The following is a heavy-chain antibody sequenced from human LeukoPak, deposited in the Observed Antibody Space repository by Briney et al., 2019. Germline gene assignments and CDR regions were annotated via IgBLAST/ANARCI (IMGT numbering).Heavy chain of an antibody. CDR1: GGSISSYY. J-gene: IGHJ5*02. CDR2: IYYSGSA. CDR3: ARETRSGGSLLRGNWFDP. D-gene: IGHD2-15*01. Sequence: SETLSLTCTVSGGSISSYYWSWIRQPPGKGLEWIGYIYYSGSANYNPSLKSRVTISVDTSKNQFSLKLSSVTAADTAVYYCARETRSGGSLLRGNWFDPWGQGTLVTVSS. V-gene: IGHV4-59*12.